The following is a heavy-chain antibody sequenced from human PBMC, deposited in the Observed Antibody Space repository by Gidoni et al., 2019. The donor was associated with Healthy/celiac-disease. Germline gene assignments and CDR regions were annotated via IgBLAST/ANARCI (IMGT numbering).Heavy chain of an antibody. CDR3: ARRKKFKGMATID. J-gene: IGHJ4*02. D-gene: IGHD5-12*01. V-gene: IGHV5-10-1*01. Sequence: EVQLLQSGAEAQNPGAPLRLSGKGSGYSFTSYWLSWVRKMPGKGLEWMGRIDPSDSYTNYSPSFQGHVTISADKSISTAYLQWSSLKASDTAMYYCARRKKFKGMATIDWGQGTLVTVSS. CDR2: IDPSDSYT. CDR1: GYSFTSYW.